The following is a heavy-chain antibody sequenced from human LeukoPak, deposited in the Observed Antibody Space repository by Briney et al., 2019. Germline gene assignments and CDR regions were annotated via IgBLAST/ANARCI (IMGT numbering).Heavy chain of an antibody. J-gene: IGHJ4*02. CDR1: GFTFSDYF. Sequence: GGSLRLSCAASGFTFSDYFMSWIRQAPGKGLDWVSYISSSGDTIYYADSVKGRFTVSRDNAKNSLYLQMNSLRAEDTAVYYCARILQGSGSYGAFDYWGQGTLVTVSS. D-gene: IGHD3-10*01. V-gene: IGHV3-11*04. CDR2: ISSSGDTI. CDR3: ARILQGSGSYGAFDY.